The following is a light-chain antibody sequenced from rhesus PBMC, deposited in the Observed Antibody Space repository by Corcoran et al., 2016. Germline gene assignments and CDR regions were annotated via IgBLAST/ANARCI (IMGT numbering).Light chain of an antibody. Sequence: DIVMTQTPLSLSVTPGESASISCRSSQSLLHSTGYTYLHWYFQRPGQFPQLRIHEVSNRASGVPDRFSGNGSGTVFTLKISRVEAGDVGVYYCEQTLQTPLTFGGGTKVEIK. V-gene: IGKV2-78*01. CDR1: QSLLHSTGYTY. J-gene: IGKJ4*01. CDR3: EQTLQTPLT. CDR2: EVS.